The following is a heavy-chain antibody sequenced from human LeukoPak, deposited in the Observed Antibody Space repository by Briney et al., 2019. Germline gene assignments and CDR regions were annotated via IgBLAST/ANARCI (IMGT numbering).Heavy chain of an antibody. V-gene: IGHV4-59*01. D-gene: IGHD7-27*01. J-gene: IGHJ4*02. Sequence: PSETLSLTCTVAGGSISSYYWSWIRQPPGKGLEWVGSIYYSGGTNYNPSFKSRVTISVDTSKHQFSLKLSSVTAADTAVYYCASRWVLTGEPYWGQGTLVTVSS. CDR1: GGSISSYY. CDR3: ASRWVLTGEPY. CDR2: IYYSGGT.